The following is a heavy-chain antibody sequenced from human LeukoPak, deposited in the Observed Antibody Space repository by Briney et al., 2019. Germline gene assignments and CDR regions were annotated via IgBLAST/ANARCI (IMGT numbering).Heavy chain of an antibody. J-gene: IGHJ4*02. Sequence: ASVKVSCKASGYTFTSYDINWVRQATGQGPEWMGWMNPNSGNTGSAQKFQGRLTMTRNTSTRTVYMELSGLRSEDTAVYYCVTHRNYVVYWGQGTLVTVSS. CDR3: VTHRNYVVY. CDR1: GYTFTSYD. CDR2: MNPNSGNT. V-gene: IGHV1-8*01. D-gene: IGHD4-23*01.